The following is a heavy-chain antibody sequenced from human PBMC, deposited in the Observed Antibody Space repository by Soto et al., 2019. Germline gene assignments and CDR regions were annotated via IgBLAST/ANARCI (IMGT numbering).Heavy chain of an antibody. CDR3: ARRKLSGSTQEYHLYYGLDV. V-gene: IGHV3-33*01. J-gene: IGHJ6*02. D-gene: IGHD3-3*01. CDR1: GFTFRNYG. CDR2: IWYDGSNK. Sequence: PGGSLRLSCAASGFTFRNYGMHWVRQAPGKGLEWVAVIWYDGSNKYYADSVKGRFTISRDNSKNTLYLQMNSLRVEDTAVYYCARRKLSGSTQEYHLYYGLDVWGQGNTVTVSS.